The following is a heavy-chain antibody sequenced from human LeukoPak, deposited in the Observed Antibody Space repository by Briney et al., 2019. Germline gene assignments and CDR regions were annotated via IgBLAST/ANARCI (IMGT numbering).Heavy chain of an antibody. CDR1: GFTSSSYA. D-gene: IGHD1-26*01. J-gene: IGHJ4*02. CDR3: VKDLGRYRNNCFDY. CDR2: MGGSGGGT. V-gene: IGHV3-23*01. Sequence: GGSLRLSSAAAGFTSSSYAMSSVRQAPEKGLEWVSTMGGSGGGTYYADSVNGRFTISRDDSKNTMYLQMNSLRGEDTAVYYCVKDLGRYRNNCFDYWGQGTLLTVFS.